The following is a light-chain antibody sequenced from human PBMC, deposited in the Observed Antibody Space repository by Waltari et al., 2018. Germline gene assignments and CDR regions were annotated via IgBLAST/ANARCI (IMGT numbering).Light chain of an antibody. J-gene: IGKJ4*02. Sequence: VLTHPPVTLSLPLGDRPTLSCSAIRSISTYLAWYQQKPGQAPRLLIYVASNRATGIPARFSGSGSGTEFTLTISSLESEDVAVYYCKQGNRWPRTFGRGTKVEIK. V-gene: IGKV3-11*01. CDR1: RSISTY. CDR2: VAS. CDR3: KQGNRWPRT.